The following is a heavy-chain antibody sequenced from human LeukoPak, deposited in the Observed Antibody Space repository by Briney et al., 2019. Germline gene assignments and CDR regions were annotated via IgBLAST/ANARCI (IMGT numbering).Heavy chain of an antibody. Sequence: SETLSLTCAVYGGSFSGYYWSRIRQPPGKGLEWIGEINHSGSTNYNPSLKSRVTISVDTSKNQFSLKLSSVTAADTAVYYCAATHRENYDFSSGYLWGQGTLVTVSS. V-gene: IGHV4-34*01. CDR2: INHSGST. CDR3: AATHRENYDFSSGYL. D-gene: IGHD3-3*01. J-gene: IGHJ4*02. CDR1: GGSFSGYY.